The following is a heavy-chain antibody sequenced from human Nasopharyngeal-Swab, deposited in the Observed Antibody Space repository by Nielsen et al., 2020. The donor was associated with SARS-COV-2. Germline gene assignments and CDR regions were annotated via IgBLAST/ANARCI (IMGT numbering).Heavy chain of an antibody. Sequence: LKISCAASGFTFSSFAMSWVRQAPGKGLEWVSSISGSGGSIYYADSVKGRFTISRDNSKNTLYLQMSSLRAEDTAVYYCAKAPRYYFGSGSFYFEYWGQGTLVTVSA. CDR2: ISGSGGSI. D-gene: IGHD3-10*01. CDR3: AKAPRYYFGSGSFYFEY. J-gene: IGHJ4*02. V-gene: IGHV3-23*01. CDR1: GFTFSSFA.